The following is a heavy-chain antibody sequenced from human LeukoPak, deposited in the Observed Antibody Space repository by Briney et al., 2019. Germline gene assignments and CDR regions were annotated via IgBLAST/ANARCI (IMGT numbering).Heavy chain of an antibody. D-gene: IGHD6-19*01. CDR3: ARRLKTVVAEFYFDY. CDR2: INHSGST. V-gene: IGHV4-34*01. CDR1: GGSFSGYY. J-gene: IGHJ4*02. Sequence: SETLSLTCAVYGGSFSGYYWSWIRQPPGKGLEWIGEINHSGSTNYNPSLKSRVTISVDTSRNQFSLKLTSVTAADTAVYYCARRLKTVVAEFYFDYWGQGTLVTVSS.